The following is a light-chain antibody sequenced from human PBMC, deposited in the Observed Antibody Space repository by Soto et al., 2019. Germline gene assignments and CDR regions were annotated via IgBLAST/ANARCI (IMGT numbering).Light chain of an antibody. CDR3: TSWTTSTTMI. Sequence: QSVLTRAASVSGSPGQSITISCTGTSSDVGAYNFVSWYQRHPGKAPKLMLYDVNIRPSGVSNRFSGSKSGNTASLTISGLQAEDEADYYCTSWTTSTTMIFGGGTKVTVL. V-gene: IGLV2-14*03. J-gene: IGLJ2*01. CDR2: DVN. CDR1: SSDVGAYNF.